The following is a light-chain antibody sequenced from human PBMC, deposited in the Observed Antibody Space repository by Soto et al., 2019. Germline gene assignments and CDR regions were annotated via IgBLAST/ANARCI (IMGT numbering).Light chain of an antibody. Sequence: DIQMTQSPSTLSASVGARVAITCRASQSISIWLAWYQQKPGKAPKLLIYKASSLESGVPSRFSGSGSGTEFTLTIRSLQPDDFATYYCQQYNDYSWTFGQGTKVEIK. CDR2: KAS. CDR1: QSISIW. J-gene: IGKJ1*01. CDR3: QQYNDYSWT. V-gene: IGKV1-5*03.